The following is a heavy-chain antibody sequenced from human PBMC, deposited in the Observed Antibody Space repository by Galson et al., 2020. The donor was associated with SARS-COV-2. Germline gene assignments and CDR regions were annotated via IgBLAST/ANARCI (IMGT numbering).Heavy chain of an antibody. Sequence: GESLKISCAASGFTFSSYAMSWVRQAPGKGLEWVSAISGSGGSTYYADSVKGRFTISRDNSKNTLYLQMNSLRAEDTAVYYCAKRGLGSGSYYGDYWGQGTLVTVSS. CDR2: ISGSGGST. J-gene: IGHJ4*02. D-gene: IGHD1-26*01. CDR1: GFTFSSYA. CDR3: AKRGLGSGSYYGDY. V-gene: IGHV3-23*01.